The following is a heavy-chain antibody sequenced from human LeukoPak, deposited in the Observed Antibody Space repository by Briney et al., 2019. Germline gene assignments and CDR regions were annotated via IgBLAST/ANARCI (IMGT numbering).Heavy chain of an antibody. V-gene: IGHV3-48*01. D-gene: IGHD2-2*01. CDR3: ARDGPPAGAGDFDY. Sequence: GGSLRLSCAASGFSTRTYSMGWVRQAPGKGLEWVSYIGSTSIYADSVKGRFTISRDNAKNTLHLQMNSLRAEDTAVYYCARDGPPAGAGDFDYWGQGTPVTVSP. CDR1: GFSTRTYS. CDR2: IGSTSI. J-gene: IGHJ4*02.